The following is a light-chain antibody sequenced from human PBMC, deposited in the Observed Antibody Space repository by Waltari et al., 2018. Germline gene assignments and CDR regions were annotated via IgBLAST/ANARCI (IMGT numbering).Light chain of an antibody. V-gene: IGKV3-11*01. J-gene: IGKJ5*01. Sequence: IVLTQSPGTLSLSPGATATLSCRASQNLSTYLTWFQQRPGQAPMPLNYDSSNRAPGIPARFSGSGSGTDFTLPITSLEAEDFGIYYCQQHNNWPRRTFGQGARLDIK. CDR1: QNLSTY. CDR2: DSS. CDR3: QQHNNWPRRT.